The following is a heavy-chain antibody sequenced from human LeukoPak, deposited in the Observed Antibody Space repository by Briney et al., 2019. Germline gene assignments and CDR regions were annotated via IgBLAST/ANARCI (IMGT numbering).Heavy chain of an antibody. V-gene: IGHV1-3*01. D-gene: IGHD5-24*01. CDR2: INAGNGNT. J-gene: IGHJ4*02. Sequence: ASVKVSCKASGYTFTSYAMHWVRQAPGQRLEWMGWINAGNGNTKYSQKFQGRVTITRDTSASTAYMELSSLRSEDTAVYYCARGRGQVARWLQLRTPTFDYWGQGTLVTVSS. CDR1: GYTFTSYA. CDR3: ARGRGQVARWLQLRTPTFDY.